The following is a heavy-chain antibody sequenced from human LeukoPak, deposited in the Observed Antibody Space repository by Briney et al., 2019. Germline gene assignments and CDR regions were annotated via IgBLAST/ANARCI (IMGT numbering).Heavy chain of an antibody. Sequence: GGSLRLSCAASGFTFSDYWMTWGRQAPGKGLEWVANIKQDGSETYYVDSVRGRFTISRDNARKSLYLQMNSLRAEDTAVYFCARDCFAENNYWGQGILVTVSS. CDR3: ARDCFAENNY. CDR1: GFTFSDYW. CDR2: IKQDGSET. J-gene: IGHJ4*02. D-gene: IGHD2-21*01. V-gene: IGHV3-7*01.